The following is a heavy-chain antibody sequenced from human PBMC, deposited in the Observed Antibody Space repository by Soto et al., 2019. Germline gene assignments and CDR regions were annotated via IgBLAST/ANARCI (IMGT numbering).Heavy chain of an antibody. J-gene: IGHJ4*02. CDR2: ISGSGGST. V-gene: IGHV3-23*01. CDR3: AKDRVPHYYDSSGYYGY. CDR1: GFTFSSYA. D-gene: IGHD3-22*01. Sequence: PGGSLRLSCAASGFTFSSYAMSWVRQAPGKGLEWVSAISGSGGSTYYADSVKGRFTISRDNSKNTLYLQMNSLRAEDTAVYYCAKDRVPHYYDSSGYYGYWGQGTLVTVSS.